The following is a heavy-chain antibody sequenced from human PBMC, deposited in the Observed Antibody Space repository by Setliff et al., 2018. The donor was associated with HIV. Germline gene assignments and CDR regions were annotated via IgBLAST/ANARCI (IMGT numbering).Heavy chain of an antibody. V-gene: IGHV4-59*08. CDR1: GDSINTHY. CDR2: ISHSGNT. CDR3: ARRGSSGDPWSGSHYLYYFDC. J-gene: IGHJ4*02. D-gene: IGHD3-3*01. Sequence: SETLSLTCTVSGDSINTHYWSWIRQPPGKGLEWIGRISHSGNTNFNPSLNSRVTISVDTSKNQFSLKLSSVSAADTAVYYCARRGSSGDPWSGSHYLYYFDCWGQGTLVTVSS.